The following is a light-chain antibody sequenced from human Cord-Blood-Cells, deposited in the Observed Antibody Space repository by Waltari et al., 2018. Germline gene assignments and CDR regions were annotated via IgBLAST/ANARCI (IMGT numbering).Light chain of an antibody. CDR1: QSVSSY. CDR3: QQRSNWPPLFT. J-gene: IGKJ3*01. Sequence: EIVLTQSPATLPLSPGERATLSCRVSQSVSSYLAWYQQKPGQAPRLLIYDASNRATGITARFSGSGSWTDFTLTISSLEPEDFAVYYCQQRSNWPPLFTFGPGTKVDIK. V-gene: IGKV3-11*01. CDR2: DAS.